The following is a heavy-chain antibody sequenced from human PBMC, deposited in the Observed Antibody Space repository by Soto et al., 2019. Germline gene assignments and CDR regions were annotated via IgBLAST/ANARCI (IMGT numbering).Heavy chain of an antibody. V-gene: IGHV4-31*01. J-gene: IGHJ5*02. CDR1: GGSISSGGYY. CDR2: IYYRGNT. Sequence: QVQLQESGPGLVKPSQTLSLTCTVSGGSISSGGYYWSWIRQHPGKGLEWIGYIYYRGNTYYNPSLKGLVTISVDASKNQVSLTLTAVTASDTAVYYCARSVFPGGQGTLDTVGS. CDR3: ARSVFP.